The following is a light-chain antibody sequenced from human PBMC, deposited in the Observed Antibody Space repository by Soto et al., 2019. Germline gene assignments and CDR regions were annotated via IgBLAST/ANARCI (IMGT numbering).Light chain of an antibody. J-gene: IGKJ3*01. V-gene: IGKV1-5*03. CDR3: LQYDRYPFT. Sequence: DIQMTQSPSTLSGSVGDRVTITCRASQTISSWLAWYQQKPGKAPKLLIYRAATLQRGAPSRFSGSGSGTDFTLTISSLQPDDFSTYYCLQYDRYPFTFGPGTKVDIK. CDR1: QTISSW. CDR2: RAA.